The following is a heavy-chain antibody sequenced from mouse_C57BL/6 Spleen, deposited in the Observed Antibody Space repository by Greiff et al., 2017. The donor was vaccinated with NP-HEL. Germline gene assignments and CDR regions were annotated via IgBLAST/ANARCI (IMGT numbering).Heavy chain of an antibody. CDR3: ARQGVYYGSSSFAD. V-gene: IGHV5-6*02. D-gene: IGHD1-1*01. J-gene: IGHJ3*01. Sequence: EVKLVESGGDLVKPGGSLKLSCAASGFTFSSYGMSWVRPTPDKRLEWVATISSGGSYPYYPDSVKGRFTISRDNAKNTLYLQMSSLKSEDTAMYYCARQGVYYGSSSFADWGKVTLVTVSA. CDR2: ISSGGSYP. CDR1: GFTFSSYG.